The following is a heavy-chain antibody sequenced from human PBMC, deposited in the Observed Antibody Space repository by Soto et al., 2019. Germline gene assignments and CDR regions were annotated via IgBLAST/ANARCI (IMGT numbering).Heavy chain of an antibody. CDR3: ARASVGPPGGGSWIMPFDY. V-gene: IGHV4-4*07. CDR1: GGSISNYY. D-gene: IGHD2-15*01. J-gene: IGHJ4*02. Sequence: SETLSLTCTVSGGSISNYYWSWIRQPAGKGLEWIGRIYTGGSTNYNPSLKSRVTMSTDTSKNQFSLRLTSVTAADTAVYYCARASVGPPGGGSWIMPFDYWGQGALVTAPQ. CDR2: IYTGGST.